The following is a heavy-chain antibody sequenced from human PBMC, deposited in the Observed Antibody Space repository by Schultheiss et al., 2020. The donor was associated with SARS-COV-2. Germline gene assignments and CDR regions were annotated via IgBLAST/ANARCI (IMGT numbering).Heavy chain of an antibody. CDR2: IWYDGSNK. J-gene: IGHJ6*02. CDR3: AGVAIPAASVNYGMDV. Sequence: GGSLRLSCAASGFTFSSYGMHWVRQAPGKGLEWVAVIWYDGSNKYYADSVKGRFTISRDNSKNTLYLQMNSLRAEDTAVYYCAGVAIPAASVNYGMDVWGQGTTVTVSS. CDR1: GFTFSSYG. V-gene: IGHV3-33*01. D-gene: IGHD2-2*01.